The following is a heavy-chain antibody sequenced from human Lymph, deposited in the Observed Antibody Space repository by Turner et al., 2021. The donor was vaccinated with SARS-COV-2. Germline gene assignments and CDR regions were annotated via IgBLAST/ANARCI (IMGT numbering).Heavy chain of an antibody. V-gene: IGHV3-66*01. CDR1: GFTVSSNY. J-gene: IGHJ5*02. CDR2: IYPGGST. D-gene: IGHD4-17*01. CDR3: ARVYGDYVP. Sequence: EVQLVQSRGGLVQPASSLRLTCAASGFTVSSNYMTWFRLVPGKGLEWVSLIYPGGSTYYADSVKGRFTISRDNSKNTLYLQMNSLRAEDTAVYYCARVYGDYVPWGQGTLVTVSS.